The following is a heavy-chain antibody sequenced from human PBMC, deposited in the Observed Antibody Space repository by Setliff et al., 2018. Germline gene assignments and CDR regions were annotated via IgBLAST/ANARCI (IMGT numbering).Heavy chain of an antibody. Sequence: RASVKVSCKTSGYNFITLGINWVRQAPGQGLEWVGWISPYSGKTGYPQKFQGRVTMTRNTSISTAYMELSSLRSEDTAVYFCARGALVLQFLEWLPRFYYMDVWGKGTTVTVSS. J-gene: IGHJ6*03. CDR1: GYNFITLG. V-gene: IGHV1-8*01. CDR2: ISPYSGKT. D-gene: IGHD3-3*01. CDR3: ARGALVLQFLEWLPRFYYMDV.